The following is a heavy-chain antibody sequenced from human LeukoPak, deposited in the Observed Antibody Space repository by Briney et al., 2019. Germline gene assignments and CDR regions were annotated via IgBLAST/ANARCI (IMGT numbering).Heavy chain of an antibody. J-gene: IGHJ3*02. CDR1: GYTFTGYY. CDR3: ARAYYDSSGYYGDDAFDI. D-gene: IGHD3-22*01. V-gene: IGHV1-2*02. Sequence: GASVKVSCKASGYTFTGYYMHWVRQAPGQGLEWMGWINPNSGGTNYAQKFQGRVTMTRDTSISTAYMELSRLRSDDTAVYYCARAYYDSSGYYGDDAFDIWGQGTMVTVSS. CDR2: INPNSGGT.